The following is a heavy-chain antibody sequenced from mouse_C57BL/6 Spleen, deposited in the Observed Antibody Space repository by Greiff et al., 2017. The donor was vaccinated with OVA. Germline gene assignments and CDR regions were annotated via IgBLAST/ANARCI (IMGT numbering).Heavy chain of an antibody. D-gene: IGHD1-1*01. CDR2: IYPGSGST. CDR1: GYTFTSYW. J-gene: IGHJ4*01. CDR3: AREGNYGSSYDYAMDY. V-gene: IGHV1-55*01. Sequence: QVQLQQPGAELVKPGASVKMSCKASGYTFTSYWITWVKQRPGQGLEWIGDIYPGSGSTNYNEKFKSKATLTVDTSSSTAYMQLSSLTSEDSAVYYCAREGNYGSSYDYAMDYWGQGTSVTVSS.